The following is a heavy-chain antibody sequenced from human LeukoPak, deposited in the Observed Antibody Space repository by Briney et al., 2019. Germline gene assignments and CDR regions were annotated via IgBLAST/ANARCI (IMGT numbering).Heavy chain of an antibody. CDR3: AKSLKNYDFWSGYVEYFQH. D-gene: IGHD3-3*01. Sequence: PGGSLRLSCAASGFTFSSYSMDWVRQAPGKGLEWVSSISSSSSYIYYADSVKGRFTISRDNSKNTLYLQMNSLRAEDTAVYYCAKSLKNYDFWSGYVEYFQHWGQGTLVTVSS. V-gene: IGHV3-21*04. J-gene: IGHJ1*01. CDR1: GFTFSSYS. CDR2: ISSSSSYI.